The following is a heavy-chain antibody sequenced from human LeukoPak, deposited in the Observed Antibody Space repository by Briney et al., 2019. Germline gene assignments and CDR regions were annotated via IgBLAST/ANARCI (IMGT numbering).Heavy chain of an antibody. CDR3: AKDSLEAAGNFDY. J-gene: IGHJ4*02. CDR2: ISGDGDSS. D-gene: IGHD6-13*01. Sequence: GGSLRLSCAASGFMFDDYAMHWVRQAPGKGLEWLALISGDGDSSYYADSVKGRFAISRDNRKYSLYLQMNSLRTEDTAFYYCAKDSLEAAGNFDYWGQGTLVTVSS. V-gene: IGHV3-43*02. CDR1: GFMFDDYA.